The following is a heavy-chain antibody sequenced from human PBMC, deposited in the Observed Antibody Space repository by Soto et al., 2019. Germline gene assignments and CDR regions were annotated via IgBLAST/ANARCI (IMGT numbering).Heavy chain of an antibody. Sequence: QVHLVQSGAEVKEPGSSVKVSCSASGGTFSTFSINWVRQAPGQGLEWMGGIIPILTAANYAQRFQGRLTITADDSASTAYMELSSLTSEDTAVNFCAGTWGRERRELDSWGQGTLVTVSS. J-gene: IGHJ4*02. CDR1: GGTFSTFS. CDR2: IIPILTAA. V-gene: IGHV1-69*01. D-gene: IGHD7-27*01. CDR3: AGTWGRERRELDS.